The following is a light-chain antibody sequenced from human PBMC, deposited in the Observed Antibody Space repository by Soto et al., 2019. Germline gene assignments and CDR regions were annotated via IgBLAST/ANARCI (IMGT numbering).Light chain of an antibody. CDR2: GAS. Sequence: IVMTQSPATLSVSPGERATLSCRASQSVSSNLAWYQQKPGQAPRLLIYGASTRATGIPARFSGSGSGTDFTLTISSLQSEDFAVYYCQQYNNWPPWTFGKGTKVQIK. CDR3: QQYNNWPPWT. J-gene: IGKJ1*01. CDR1: QSVSSN. V-gene: IGKV3-15*01.